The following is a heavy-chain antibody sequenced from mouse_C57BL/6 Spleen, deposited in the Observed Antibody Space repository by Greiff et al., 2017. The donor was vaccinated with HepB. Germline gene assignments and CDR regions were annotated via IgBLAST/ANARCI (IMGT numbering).Heavy chain of an antibody. Sequence: QVQLQQPGAELVKPGASVKLSCKASGYTFTSYWMQWVKQRPGQGLEWIGEIDSSDSYTNYNQKFKGKATLTVDTSSSTAYMQLSSLTSEDSAVYYCAGGVRRGFAYWGQGTLVTVSA. J-gene: IGHJ3*01. V-gene: IGHV1-50*01. CDR3: AGGVRRGFAY. CDR2: IDSSDSYT. CDR1: GYTFTSYW.